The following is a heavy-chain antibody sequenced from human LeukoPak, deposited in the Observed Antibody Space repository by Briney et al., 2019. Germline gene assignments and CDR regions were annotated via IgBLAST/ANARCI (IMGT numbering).Heavy chain of an antibody. CDR3: ARSNYYDSYYDY. V-gene: IGHV3-53*01. J-gene: IGHJ4*02. CDR1: GFTVSSNY. Sequence: GGSLRLSCAASGFTVSSNYMSWVRQAPGKGLEWVSVIYSGGSTYYADSVKGRFTISRDYSKNTLYLQMNSLRAEDTAVYYCARSNYYDSYYDYWGQGTLVTVSS. CDR2: IYSGGST. D-gene: IGHD3-22*01.